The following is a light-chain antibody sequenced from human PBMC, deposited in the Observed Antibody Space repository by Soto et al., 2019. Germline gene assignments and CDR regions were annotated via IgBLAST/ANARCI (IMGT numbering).Light chain of an antibody. CDR3: QQTYSTSPVT. V-gene: IGKV1-39*01. J-gene: IGKJ3*01. CDR1: RSFSRF. CDR2: AAS. Sequence: DIELTQSPSSLSASVGDRVTITCRTSRSFSRFLNWYQQKPGQAPKLLIYAASTLQSGVPSRFSASGSGTEFTLTISTLQPDDFATYYCQQTYSTSPVTFGPGTKVDIK.